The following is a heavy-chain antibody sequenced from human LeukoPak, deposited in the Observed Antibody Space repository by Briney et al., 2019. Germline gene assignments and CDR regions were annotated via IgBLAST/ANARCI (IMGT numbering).Heavy chain of an antibody. V-gene: IGHV3-74*01. Sequence: PGGSLRLSCAASGFTFSSYWMHWVRQAPGKGLVWVSRINSDGSSTSYADSVKGRFTISRDNAKNTLYLQMNSLRAEDTAVYYCAKTFRDYGDYNLGFDYWGQGTLVTVSS. D-gene: IGHD4-17*01. CDR1: GFTFSSYW. J-gene: IGHJ4*02. CDR2: INSDGSST. CDR3: AKTFRDYGDYNLGFDY.